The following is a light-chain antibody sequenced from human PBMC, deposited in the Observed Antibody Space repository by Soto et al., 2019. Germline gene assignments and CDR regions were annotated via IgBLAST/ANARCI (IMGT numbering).Light chain of an antibody. CDR2: DAS. Sequence: EIVLTQSPATLSLSPGESATLSCRASQSVSTYLAWYQQKVGQAPRLLIYDASNRATGIPARFSGSGSGTDFTLTNSSLEPEDFALYHCQQRSNWPYTFGQGTKVEIK. CDR1: QSVSTY. V-gene: IGKV3-11*01. J-gene: IGKJ2*01. CDR3: QQRSNWPYT.